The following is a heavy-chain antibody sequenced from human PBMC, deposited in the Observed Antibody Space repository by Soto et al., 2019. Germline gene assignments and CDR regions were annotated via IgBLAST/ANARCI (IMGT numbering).Heavy chain of an antibody. Sequence: ASVKVSCKASGGTFSSYAISWVRQAPGQGLEWMGGIIPIFGTANYAQKFQGRVTITADESTSTAYMELSSLRSEDTAVYYCARGAKPDCSGGSCYPSGFDYWGQGTLVTVSS. V-gene: IGHV1-69*13. CDR3: ARGAKPDCSGGSCYPSGFDY. D-gene: IGHD2-15*01. CDR1: GGTFSSYA. J-gene: IGHJ4*02. CDR2: IIPIFGTA.